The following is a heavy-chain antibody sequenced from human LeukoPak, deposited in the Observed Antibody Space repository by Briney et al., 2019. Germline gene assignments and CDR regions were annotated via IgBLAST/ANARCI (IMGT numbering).Heavy chain of an antibody. J-gene: IGHJ6*02. CDR1: GGTFSSYA. Sequence: SVKVSCKASGGTFSSYAISWVRQAPGQGLEWMGRIIPILGIANYAQKFQGRVTITADKSTSTAYMELSSLRSEDTAVYYCAREEYYDFWRYYYYYGMAVWGQGTTVTVSS. CDR2: IIPILGIA. CDR3: AREEYYDFWRYYYYYGMAV. V-gene: IGHV1-69*04. D-gene: IGHD3-3*01.